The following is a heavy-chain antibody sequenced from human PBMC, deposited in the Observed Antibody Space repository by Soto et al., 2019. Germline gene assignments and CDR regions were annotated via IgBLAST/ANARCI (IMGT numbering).Heavy chain of an antibody. J-gene: IGHJ4*02. CDR3: ATVHNTSRSFDY. V-gene: IGHV3-23*01. CDR2: TGISGRTT. Sequence: EVQLLDSGGGLVQPGESLRLSCAASGFTTTSSAMSWVRQAPGKGLEWVSTTGISGRTTYYADSVKGRFTVSRDDSKNTLDLQMSGLRAEDTAVYYCATVHNTSRSFDYWGQGTPVTVSS. CDR1: GFTTTSSA. D-gene: IGHD1-20*01.